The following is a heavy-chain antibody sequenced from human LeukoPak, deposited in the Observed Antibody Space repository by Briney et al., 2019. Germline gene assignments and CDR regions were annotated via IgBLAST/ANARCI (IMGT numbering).Heavy chain of an antibody. CDR3: AKDRSGSYSQGLDY. V-gene: IGHV3-30*02. CDR2: IRYDGSNK. J-gene: IGHJ4*02. CDR1: GFTFSSYG. D-gene: IGHD1-26*01. Sequence: GGSLRLSCAASGFTFSSYGMHWVRQAPGKGLEWVAFIRYDGSNKYYTDSVKGRFTISRDNSKNTLYLQMNSLRAEDTAVYFCAKDRSGSYSQGLDYWGQGTLVTVSS.